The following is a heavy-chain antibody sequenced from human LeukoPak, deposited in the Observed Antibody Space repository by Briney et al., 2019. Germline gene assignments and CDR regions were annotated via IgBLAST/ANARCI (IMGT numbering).Heavy chain of an antibody. CDR3: ARGFYDFWSGYSLRGGALYNWFDP. Sequence: PSETLSLTCTVSGGSISGYYWSWIRQPPGKGLEWIGYIYYSGSTNYNPSLKSRVTISVDTSKNQFSLKLSSVTAADTAVYYCARGFYDFWSGYSLRGGALYNWFDPWGQGTLVTVSS. CDR1: GGSISGYY. V-gene: IGHV4-59*01. CDR2: IYYSGST. D-gene: IGHD3-3*01. J-gene: IGHJ5*02.